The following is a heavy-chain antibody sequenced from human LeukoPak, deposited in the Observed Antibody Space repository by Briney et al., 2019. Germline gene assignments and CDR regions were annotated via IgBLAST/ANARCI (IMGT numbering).Heavy chain of an antibody. CDR3: ARQNYYDSSGDDWFDP. Sequence: SETLSLTCTVSGGSISSYYWSWIRQPPGKGLGWIGYIYYSGSTNYNPSLKSRVTISAGTSKNQFSLKLSSVTAADTAVYYCARQNYYDSSGDDWFDPWGQGTLVTVSS. V-gene: IGHV4-59*08. CDR1: GGSISSYY. D-gene: IGHD3-22*01. J-gene: IGHJ5*02. CDR2: IYYSGST.